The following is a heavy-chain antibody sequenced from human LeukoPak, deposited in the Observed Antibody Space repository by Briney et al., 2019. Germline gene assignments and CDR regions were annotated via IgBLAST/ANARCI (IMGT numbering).Heavy chain of an antibody. Sequence: ASVKVSCKASGYTFTSYYMHWVRQAPGQGLEWMGIINPSGGSTSYAQKFQGRVTITADESTSTAYMELSSLRSEDTAVYYCASAAVGATPYYYYYGMDVWGQGTTVTVSS. CDR1: GYTFTSYY. D-gene: IGHD1-26*01. CDR3: ASAAVGATPYYYYYGMDV. J-gene: IGHJ6*02. CDR2: INPSGGST. V-gene: IGHV1-46*01.